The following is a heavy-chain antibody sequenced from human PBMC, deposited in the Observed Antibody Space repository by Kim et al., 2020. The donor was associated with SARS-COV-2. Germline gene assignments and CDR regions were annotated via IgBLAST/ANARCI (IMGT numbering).Heavy chain of an antibody. Sequence: SETLSLTCTVPGGSISSYYWSWIRQPPGKGLEWIGYIYYSGSTNYNPSLKSRVTISVDTSKNQFSLKLSSVTAADTVVYYCASGPPDYGDLSYYFDYWGQGTLVTVSA. CDR3: ASGPPDYGDLSYYFDY. J-gene: IGHJ4*02. CDR2: IYYSGST. CDR1: GGSISSYY. D-gene: IGHD4-17*01. V-gene: IGHV4-59*01.